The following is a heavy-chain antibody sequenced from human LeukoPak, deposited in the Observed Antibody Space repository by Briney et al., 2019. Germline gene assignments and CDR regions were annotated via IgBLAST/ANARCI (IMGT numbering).Heavy chain of an antibody. CDR3: ARGYDSSGYFSD. V-gene: IGHV7-4-1*02. D-gene: IGHD3-22*01. CDR1: GYTFSSNA. J-gene: IGHJ4*02. Sequence: ASVKVSCKASGYTFSSNAINWVRQAPGRGLEWMGWIDTNTGNPTYAQGFTGQFVFSLDTSISTAYLQISSLKAEDTAEYFCARGYDSSGYFSDWGQGTLVTVSS. CDR2: IDTNTGNP.